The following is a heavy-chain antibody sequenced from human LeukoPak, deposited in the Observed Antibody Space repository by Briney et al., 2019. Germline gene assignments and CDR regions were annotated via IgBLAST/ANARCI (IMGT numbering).Heavy chain of an antibody. CDR3: ARRVYSGSYNWYFDL. CDR2: ISYSGST. CDR1: GGSISTSTYY. D-gene: IGHD1-26*01. Sequence: TTSETLSLTCTVSGGSISTSTYYWGWIRQPPGKGLEWIGSISYSGSTYNNPSLKSRVTISVDTSKNQFSLKLSSVTAPDTAVYYCARRVYSGSYNWYFDLWGRGTLVTVSS. J-gene: IGHJ2*01. V-gene: IGHV4-39*01.